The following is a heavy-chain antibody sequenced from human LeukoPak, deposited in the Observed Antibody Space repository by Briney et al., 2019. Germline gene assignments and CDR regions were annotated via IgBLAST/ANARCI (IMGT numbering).Heavy chain of an antibody. CDR3: ARGVSGSYRYYYYYGMDV. D-gene: IGHD3-10*01. CDR1: GFTVSSNY. Sequence: GGSLRLSCAASGFTVSSNYMSWVRQAPGKGLEWVSVIYSGGSTYYADSVKGRFTISRDNSKNTLYLQMNSLRAEDTAVYYCARGVSGSYRYYYYYGMDVWGQGTTVTVSS. V-gene: IGHV3-53*01. CDR2: IYSGGST. J-gene: IGHJ6*02.